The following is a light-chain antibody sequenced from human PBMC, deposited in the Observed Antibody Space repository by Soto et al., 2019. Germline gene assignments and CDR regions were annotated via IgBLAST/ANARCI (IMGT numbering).Light chain of an antibody. CDR2: AAS. V-gene: IGKV3-15*01. Sequence: DIVLTQSPATLSLSPGDRATLSCRASQSIRSNLAWYQQKPGQAPRLLIYAASTRATGIPARFSGSGSDTDFTLTISSLQSEDFAVYYCQQYNDWWTFGQGTKVET. CDR1: QSIRSN. J-gene: IGKJ1*01. CDR3: QQYNDWWT.